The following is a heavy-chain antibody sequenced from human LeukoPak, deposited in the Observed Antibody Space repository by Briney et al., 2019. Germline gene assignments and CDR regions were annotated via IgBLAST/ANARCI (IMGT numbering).Heavy chain of an antibody. CDR3: ARVGYSSSWSGFDY. CDR2: IRYDGSNK. V-gene: IGHV3-30*02. D-gene: IGHD6-13*01. CDR1: GFTFSTYG. Sequence: GGSLRLSCAASGFTFSTYGLHWVRQAPGKGLEWVAFIRYDGSNKYYADSVKGRFTISRDNSKNTLYLQMNSLRADDTAVYYCARVGYSSSWSGFDYWGQGTLVTVSS. J-gene: IGHJ4*02.